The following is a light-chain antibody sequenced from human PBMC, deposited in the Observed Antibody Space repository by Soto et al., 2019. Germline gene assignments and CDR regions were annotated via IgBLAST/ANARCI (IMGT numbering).Light chain of an antibody. CDR2: GAS. V-gene: IGKV3D-20*02. CDR1: QSVYNNY. J-gene: IGKJ5*01. Sequence: IGLPQSPATLSLVPGERATLSCRASQSVYNNYLAWYQLKPGQAPRLVIYGASSRATGIPDRFSASGSGTDFTLTISSLQPEDFATYYCQQSYSTSITSGQGTRLEI. CDR3: QQSYSTSIT.